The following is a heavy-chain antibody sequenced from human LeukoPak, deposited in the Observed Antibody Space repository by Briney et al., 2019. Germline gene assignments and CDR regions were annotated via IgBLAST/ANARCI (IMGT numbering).Heavy chain of an antibody. J-gene: IGHJ4*02. CDR2: IWYDGSNK. CDR3: ARDGVGVTGLEFDY. V-gene: IGHV3-33*01. Sequence: PGGSLRLSCAASGFPFSSFGMHWVRQAPGKGLEWVAVIWYDGSNKYYADSVKGRFTISRDNSKNTLFLQMSSLRAEDTALYYCARDGVGVTGLEFDYWGQGALVTVSS. D-gene: IGHD1-26*01. CDR1: GFPFSSFG.